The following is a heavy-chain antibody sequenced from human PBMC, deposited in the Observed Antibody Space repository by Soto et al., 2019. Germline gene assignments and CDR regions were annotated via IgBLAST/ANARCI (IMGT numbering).Heavy chain of an antibody. J-gene: IGHJ6*02. CDR3: ARVAIGYDYADV. V-gene: IGHV1-46*02. D-gene: IGHD4-17*01. Sequence: ASVKVSCKAFGYTFNAFYMHWVRQAPGQGLEWMGVINPSGDGTSYAQKFQGRVTMTRDTSTRTVYMELSSLRSEDTAVYYCARVAIGYDYADVWGQGTTVTVSS. CDR1: GYTFNAFY. CDR2: INPSGDGT.